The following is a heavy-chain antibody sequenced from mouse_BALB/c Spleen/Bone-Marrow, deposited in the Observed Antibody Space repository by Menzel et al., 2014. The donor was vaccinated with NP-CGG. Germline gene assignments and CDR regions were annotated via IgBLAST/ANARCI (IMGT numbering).Heavy chain of an antibody. CDR2: INPGSDSS. D-gene: IGHD2-4*01. V-gene: IGHV1-54*01. J-gene: IGHJ3*01. CDR1: AYVFTNYL. CDR3: ARAIYYDYDDGGPSAY. Sequence: VHLVESGAELVRPGTSVKVSCKASAYVFTNYLIEWIKKRPGQGLEWIGAINPGSDSSTYNEKFRGKATLTADNSSSTAYMQLSSLTSDDSAVYFCARAIYYDYDDGGPSAYWGQGTLVTVSA.